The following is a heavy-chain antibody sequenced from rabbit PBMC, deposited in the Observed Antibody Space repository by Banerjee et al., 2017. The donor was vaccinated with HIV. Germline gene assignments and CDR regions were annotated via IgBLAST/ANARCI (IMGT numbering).Heavy chain of an antibody. CDR3: ARDLAGSTEAYFNL. J-gene: IGHJ4*01. D-gene: IGHD4-2*01. CDR1: GLDFSSSYW. V-gene: IGHV1S40*01. Sequence: QSLEESGGDLVKPGASLTLTCTASGLDFSSSYWICWVRQAPGKGLEWIACIYVDTVSNTYYAAWAKGRFTISKTSSTTVTLQMTSLTAADTATYFCARDLAGSTEAYFNLWGPGTLVTVS. CDR2: IYVDTVSNT.